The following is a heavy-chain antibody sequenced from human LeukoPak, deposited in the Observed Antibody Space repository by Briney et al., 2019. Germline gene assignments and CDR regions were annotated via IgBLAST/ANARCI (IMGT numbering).Heavy chain of an antibody. CDR3: ASSHPGYGSGSYPNYGMDV. D-gene: IGHD3-10*01. CDR1: GGSISSGSYY. J-gene: IGHJ6*02. CDR2: IYTSGST. V-gene: IGHV4-61*02. Sequence: PSETLSLTCTVSGGSISSGSYYWSWIWQPAGKGLEWIGRIYTSGSTNYNPSLKSRVTISVDTSKNQFSLKLSSVTAADTAVYYCASSHPGYGSGSYPNYGMDVWGQGTTVTVSS.